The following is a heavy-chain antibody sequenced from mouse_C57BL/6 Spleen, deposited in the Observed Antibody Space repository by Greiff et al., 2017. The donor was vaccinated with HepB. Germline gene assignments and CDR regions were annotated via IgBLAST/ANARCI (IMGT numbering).Heavy chain of an antibody. CDR3: TRERAWLAY. J-gene: IGHJ3*01. CDR2: IDPETGGT. CDR1: GYTFPDYE. Sequence: QVQLQQSGAELVRPGASVTLSCKASGYTFPDYEMHWVKQTPVHGLEWIGAIDPETGGTAYNQKFQGKAILTADKSSSTAYMELRSLTSEDSAVYYCTRERAWLAYWGQGTLVTVSA. V-gene: IGHV1-15*01.